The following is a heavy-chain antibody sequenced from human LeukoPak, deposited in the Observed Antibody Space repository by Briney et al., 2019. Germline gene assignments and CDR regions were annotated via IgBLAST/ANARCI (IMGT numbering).Heavy chain of an antibody. V-gene: IGHV1-3*01. D-gene: IGHD5-18*01. CDR2: INAGNGNT. CDR1: GYAFASYG. J-gene: IGHJ4*02. Sequence: ASVKVSCKASGYAFASYGINWVRQAPGQGLEWMGWINAGNGNTKYSQKFQGRVTITRDTSASTAYMELSSLRSEDTAVYYCARDLGRSYGNFDYWGQGTLVTVSS. CDR3: ARDLGRSYGNFDY.